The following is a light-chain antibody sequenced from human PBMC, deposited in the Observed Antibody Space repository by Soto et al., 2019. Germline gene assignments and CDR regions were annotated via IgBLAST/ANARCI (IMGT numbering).Light chain of an antibody. CDR2: DDS. CDR1: NSASKS. J-gene: IGLJ1*01. CDR3: QVWDISSDQYL. Sequence: SYELTQPPSVSVAPGQTVTLTCGGNNSASKSVHWYQQRPGQAPVLVLYDDSNRPSGIPERVCGSNSGSTATRTISSVDAGDEADYFCQVWDISSDQYLFGTGTKVTVL. V-gene: IGLV3-21*02.